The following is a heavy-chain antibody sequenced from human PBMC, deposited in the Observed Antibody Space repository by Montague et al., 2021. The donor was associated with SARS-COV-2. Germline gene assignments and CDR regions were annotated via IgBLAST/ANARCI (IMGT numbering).Heavy chain of an antibody. D-gene: IGHD3-3*02. CDR3: AHRPLLALKGQFDY. CDR1: GFSLSTSGVG. CDR2: IYWDDDK. V-gene: IGHV2-5*02. Sequence: PALVTPTQTLTLTCTFSGFSLSTSGVGVGWIRQPPGKALEWLALIYWDDDKRYSPSLKSRLTITKDTSKNQVVPTMTNMDPVDTATYYCAHRPLLALKGQFDYWGQGTLVTVSS. J-gene: IGHJ4*02.